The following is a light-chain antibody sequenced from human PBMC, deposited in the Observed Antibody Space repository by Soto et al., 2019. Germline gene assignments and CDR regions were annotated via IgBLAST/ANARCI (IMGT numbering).Light chain of an antibody. J-gene: IGLJ3*02. V-gene: IGLV1-44*01. CDR1: SSNIGSNS. Sequence: QSVLTQPPSASGTPGQRVIISCSGSSSNIGSNSVSWYQQLQGTAPKLLIYDNNQWPSGVPDRFSGSKSGTLASLAISGLQSEDEADYYCAAWDDSLNSWLFGGGTKLTVL. CDR3: AAWDDSLNSWL. CDR2: DNN.